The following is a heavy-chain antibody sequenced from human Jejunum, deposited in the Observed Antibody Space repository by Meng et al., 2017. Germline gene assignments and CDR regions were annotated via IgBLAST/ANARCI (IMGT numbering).Heavy chain of an antibody. CDR3: ARSFWNYYYIDY. Sequence: QVQLQESGPELVKPSGTLSLTCTVSGASVSSYYWNWIRQPPGKGLEWIGYIFYSGTTAYNPSLESRVTISLDMPKNQFSLKLSSVTAADTAVYYCARSFWNYYYIDYWGQGALVTVSS. J-gene: IGHJ4*02. CDR1: GASVSSYY. V-gene: IGHV4-59*08. CDR2: IFYSGTT. D-gene: IGHD3-3*01.